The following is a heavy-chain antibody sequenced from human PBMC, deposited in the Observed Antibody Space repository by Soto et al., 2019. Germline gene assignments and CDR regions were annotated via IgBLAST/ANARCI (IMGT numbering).Heavy chain of an antibody. CDR2: SRDKAQGYST. V-gene: IGHV3-72*01. CDR3: AKEWAVAGTLDYFDY. D-gene: IGHD6-19*01. Sequence: GGSLRLSCAGSGFTLSDHYIDWVRQAPGKGLEWVGRSRDKAQGYSTAYAASVKGRFTTSRDESKNSVYLQMNSLRAEDTAVYYCAKEWAVAGTLDYFDYWGQGTLVTVSS. CDR1: GFTLSDHY. J-gene: IGHJ4*02.